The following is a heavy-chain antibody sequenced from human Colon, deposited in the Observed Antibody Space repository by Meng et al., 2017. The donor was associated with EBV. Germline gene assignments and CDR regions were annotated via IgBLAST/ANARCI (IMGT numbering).Heavy chain of an antibody. D-gene: IGHD2-2*01. CDR1: GDSVRSVTL. Sequence: VLLQESGPELVKPSGTLAVTCAVSGDSVRSVTLWTVVRQPPGKGLEWIGEIYHGGSPNYNPSLESRVTISVDKSKNQFSLDLTSVTAADTAVYFCARVMRYQLLRFFDYWGQGILVTVSS. J-gene: IGHJ4*02. CDR3: ARVMRYQLLRFFDY. V-gene: IGHV4-4*02. CDR2: IYHGGSP.